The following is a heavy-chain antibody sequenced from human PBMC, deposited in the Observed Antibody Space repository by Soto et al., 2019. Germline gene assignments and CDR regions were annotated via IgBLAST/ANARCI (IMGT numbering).Heavy chain of an antibody. V-gene: IGHV1-18*01. CDR2: ISGYDGKT. CDR1: GYTFSDYT. J-gene: IGHJ5*01. CDR3: ARTPSWSGTTNNWFDL. D-gene: IGHD1-1*01. Sequence: ASVKVSCKAFGYTFSDYTINWVRQAPGQGLEWLGWISGYDGKTNHPQKFQGRVTMTTDTSTNTVYMELSSLRSDDTAVYYCARTPSWSGTTNNWFDLWGQGTLVTVSS.